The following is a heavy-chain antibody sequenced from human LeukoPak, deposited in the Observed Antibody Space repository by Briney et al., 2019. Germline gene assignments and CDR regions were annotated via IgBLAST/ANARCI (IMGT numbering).Heavy chain of an antibody. CDR3: ARIYCGGDCLDAAPLSDAFDI. V-gene: IGHV3-33*01. D-gene: IGHD2-21*02. CDR2: IWYDGTKK. Sequence: GRSLRLSCAASGFPFSSYAMHWVRQAPGKGLEWVAVIWYDGTKKYYGDSVKGRFTTSRDNSKNTLYLQMNSLRAEDTAVYYCARIYCGGDCLDAAPLSDAFDIWGQGTMVTVSS. CDR1: GFPFSSYA. J-gene: IGHJ3*02.